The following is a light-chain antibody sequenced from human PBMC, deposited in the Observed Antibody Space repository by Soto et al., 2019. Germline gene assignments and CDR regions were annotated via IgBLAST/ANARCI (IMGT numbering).Light chain of an antibody. V-gene: IGKV3-15*01. CDR1: HSVNTN. J-gene: IGKJ2*01. CDR2: DAS. CDR3: LQYGSSPYT. Sequence: DIMLTQSPATLSVSPGERATLSCRASHSVNTNLAWYQQSPGQAPRLLIYDASTRATGIPARFSGSGSGTEFTLTISSLQSGDFAVYYCLQYGSSPYTFGQGT.